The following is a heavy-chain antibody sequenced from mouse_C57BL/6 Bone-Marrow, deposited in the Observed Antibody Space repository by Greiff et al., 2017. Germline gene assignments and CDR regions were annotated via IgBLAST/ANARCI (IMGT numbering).Heavy chain of an antibody. CDR2: IYPRSGNT. Sequence: VQLQESGAELARPGASVKLSCKASGYTFTSYGISWVKQRTGQGLEWIGEIYPRSGNTYYNEKFKGKATLTADKSSSTAYMELRSLTSEDSAVYFCARGQLRLRPFFAYWGQETLVTVAA. CDR1: GYTFTSYG. CDR3: ARGQLRLRPFFAY. V-gene: IGHV1-81*01. D-gene: IGHD3-2*02. J-gene: IGHJ3*01.